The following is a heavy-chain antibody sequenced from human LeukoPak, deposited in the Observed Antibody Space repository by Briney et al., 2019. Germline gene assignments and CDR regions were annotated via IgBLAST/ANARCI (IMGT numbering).Heavy chain of an antibody. CDR3: AKGGYSYGFGLIDY. CDR1: GFTFSSYG. V-gene: IGHV3-30*18. Sequence: GRSLRLSCAASGFTFSSYGMHWVRQAPGKGLEWVAVISYDGSNKYYADSVKGRFTISRDNSKYTLYLQMNSLRAEDTAVYYCAKGGYSYGFGLIDYWGQGTLVTVSS. CDR2: ISYDGSNK. D-gene: IGHD5-18*01. J-gene: IGHJ4*02.